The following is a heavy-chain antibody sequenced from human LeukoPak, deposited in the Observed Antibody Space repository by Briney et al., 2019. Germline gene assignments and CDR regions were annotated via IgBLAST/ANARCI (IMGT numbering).Heavy chain of an antibody. J-gene: IGHJ4*02. CDR3: AHRRSGYDWNHGDFDY. CDR1: GFSLTTRPLG. Sequence: SGPTLVNPTQTLTLTCSFSGFSLTTRPLGVGWIRQPPGKALEWLAVIYWDDGKRYNPSLKTRLTVTTATSKNQVVLIMTNMDPVDTATYYCAHRRSGYDWNHGDFDYWGQGTLVTVSS. D-gene: IGHD1-20*01. V-gene: IGHV2-5*02. CDR2: IYWDDGK.